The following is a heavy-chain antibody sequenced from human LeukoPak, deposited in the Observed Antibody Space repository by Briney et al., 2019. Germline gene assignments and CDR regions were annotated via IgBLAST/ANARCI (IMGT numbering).Heavy chain of an antibody. CDR3: ARSVLGYSYGLHIEY. Sequence: PSETLSLTCTVSGGSISSYYWSWIRQSPGEGLEWIGYIHYRGSTNYNPSLKSRVTISVDTSKNQFSLKLSSLTAADTAVYYCARSVLGYSYGLHIEYWGQGTLVTVSS. CDR1: GGSISSYY. J-gene: IGHJ4*02. V-gene: IGHV4-59*01. CDR2: IHYRGST. D-gene: IGHD5-18*01.